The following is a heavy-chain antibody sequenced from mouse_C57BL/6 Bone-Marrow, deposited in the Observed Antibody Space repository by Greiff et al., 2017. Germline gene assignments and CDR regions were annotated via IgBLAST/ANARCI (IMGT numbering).Heavy chain of an antibody. CDR1: GYTFTSYW. Sequence: QVQLQQPGAELVMPGASVKLSCKASGYTFTSYWMHWVKQRPGQGLEWIGEIDPSDSYTNYNQKFKGKSTLTVDKSSSTAYMQRSSLTSEDSAVYYCARGINTVGFAYWGQGTLVTVSA. CDR3: ARGINTVGFAY. J-gene: IGHJ3*01. D-gene: IGHD1-1*01. CDR2: IDPSDSYT. V-gene: IGHV1-69*01.